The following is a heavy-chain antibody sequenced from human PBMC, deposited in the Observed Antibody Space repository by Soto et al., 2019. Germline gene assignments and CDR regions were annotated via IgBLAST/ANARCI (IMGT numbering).Heavy chain of an antibody. CDR3: CYVEMATPFYYYGMDV. J-gene: IGHJ6*02. Sequence: GASLKVSCKASGGTFSSYAISWVRQAPGQGLEWMGGIIPIFGTANYAQKFQGRVTITADKSTSTAYMELSSLRSEDTAVYYCCYVEMATPFYYYGMDVWGQGTTVTVSS. V-gene: IGHV1-69*06. CDR1: GGTFSSYA. D-gene: IGHD5-12*01. CDR2: IIPIFGTA.